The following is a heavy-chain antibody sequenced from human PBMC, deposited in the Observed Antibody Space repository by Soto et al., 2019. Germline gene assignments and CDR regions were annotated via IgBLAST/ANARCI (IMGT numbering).Heavy chain of an antibody. CDR1: GYTFTSYG. D-gene: IGHD6-6*01. V-gene: IGHV1-18*01. CDR3: ARIQQLASYYYYGMDV. Sequence: GASVKVSCKASGYTFTSYGISWVRQAPGQGLEWMGWISAYNGNTNYAQKLQGRVTMTTDTSTSTAYMELRSLRSDDTSVYYCARIQQLASYYYYGMDVWGQGTTVTVSS. J-gene: IGHJ6*02. CDR2: ISAYNGNT.